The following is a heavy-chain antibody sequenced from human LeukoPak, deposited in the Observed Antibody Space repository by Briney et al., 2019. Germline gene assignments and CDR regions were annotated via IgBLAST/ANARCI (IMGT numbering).Heavy chain of an antibody. CDR1: GFTLRSYA. D-gene: IGHD2-15*01. CDR2: ISGSGGST. CDR3: AKENIVVVVAATFDY. V-gene: IGHV3-23*01. Sequence: GGSLRLSCAASGFTLRSYAMSWVRQAPGKGLEWVSAISGSGGSTYYADSVRGRFTISRDNSKNTLYLQMNSLRAEDTAVYYCAKENIVVVVAATFDYWGQGTLVTVSS. J-gene: IGHJ4*02.